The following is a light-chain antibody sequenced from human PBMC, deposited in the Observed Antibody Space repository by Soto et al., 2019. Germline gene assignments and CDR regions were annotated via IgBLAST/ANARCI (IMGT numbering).Light chain of an antibody. V-gene: IGLV2-14*01. CDR3: SSYTISSTWV. J-gene: IGLJ3*02. CDR2: DVT. Sequence: QSALTQPASVSGSPGQSITISCTGTSNDVGIYNYVSWYQQHPGKAPKLMIYDVTNRPSGVSDRFSGSKSDNTASLTISGLQAEDEADYYCSSYTISSTWVFGGGTKLTVL. CDR1: SNDVGIYNY.